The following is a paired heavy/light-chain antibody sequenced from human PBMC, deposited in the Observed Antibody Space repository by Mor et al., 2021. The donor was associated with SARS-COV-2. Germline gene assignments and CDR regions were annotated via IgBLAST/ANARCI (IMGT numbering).Light chain of an antibody. V-gene: IGLV3-21*02. CDR3: QVWDMAGDQYV. Sequence: SYALTQPPSVSVAPGETARITCGGGKIGTNSVQWFQQKTGQAPVLLFYDYDDRTSGIPERFSASDFGDTATLTISRVEAGDEADYYCQVWDMAGDQYVFGPGTRVTVL. J-gene: IGLJ1*01. CDR1: KIGTNS. CDR2: DYD.
Heavy chain of an antibody. CDR2: IYYSGST. V-gene: IGHV4-31*03. Sequence: QVQLQESGPGLVKPSQTLSLTCSVSGGSISSGDYFWSWIRQHPGKGLEWIGYIYYSGSTFYNPSLKSRGSISVDTSKNQFSLKLSSVTAADTAVYYCARDYLSAAGTPLFFDDWGQGTLVTVSS. J-gene: IGHJ4*02. CDR3: ARDYLSAAGTPLFFDD. D-gene: IGHD6-13*01. CDR1: GGSISSGDYF.